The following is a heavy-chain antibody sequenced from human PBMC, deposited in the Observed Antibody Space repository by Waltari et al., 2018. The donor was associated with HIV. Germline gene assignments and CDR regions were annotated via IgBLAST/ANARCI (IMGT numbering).Heavy chain of an antibody. CDR1: GFTVSSNY. Sequence: EVQLVESGGGLIQPGRSLRLSCAASGFTVSSNYMSWVRQAPGKGLEWVAVIYSGGRTYDADSVKGRFTISRDNSKNTLYLQMNSLRAEDTAVYYCARDSPTIGDYWGQGTLVTVSS. V-gene: IGHV3-53*01. CDR3: ARDSPTIGDY. J-gene: IGHJ4*02. D-gene: IGHD3-3*01. CDR2: IYSGGRT.